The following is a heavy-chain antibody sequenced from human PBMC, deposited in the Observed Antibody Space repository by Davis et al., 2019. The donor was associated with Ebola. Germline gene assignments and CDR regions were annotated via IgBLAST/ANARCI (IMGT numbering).Heavy chain of an antibody. Sequence: PGGSLRLSCAASGFTVSSAWMNWVRQAPGKGLEWVGRIKSEADGGTTDYAAPVKGRFTISRDNSKNTLYLQMNSLTADDTAVYYCASQGYCTDIECTHAPSGYWGQGTLVTVSS. CDR2: IKSEADGGTT. D-gene: IGHD2-8*01. J-gene: IGHJ4*02. V-gene: IGHV3-15*07. CDR1: GFTVSSAW. CDR3: ASQGYCTDIECTHAPSGY.